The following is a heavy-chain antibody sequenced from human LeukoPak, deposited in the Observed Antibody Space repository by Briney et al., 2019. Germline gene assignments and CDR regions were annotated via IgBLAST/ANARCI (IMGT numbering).Heavy chain of an antibody. D-gene: IGHD1-1*01. Sequence: ASVKVSCKACGYIFTSYDINWVRQATGQGLEWMGGMNPNSGNTGKAQKFQGRVTMTRHRYISKAYMELKELRYMGTDVYDCAKTRSWTDNKVGSWGQGNLVTVSS. CDR2: MNPNSGNT. V-gene: IGHV1-8*01. J-gene: IGHJ4*02. CDR3: AKTRSWTDNKVGS. CDR1: GYIFTSYD.